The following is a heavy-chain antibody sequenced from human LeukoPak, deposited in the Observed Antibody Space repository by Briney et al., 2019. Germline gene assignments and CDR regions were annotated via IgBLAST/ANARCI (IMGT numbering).Heavy chain of an antibody. CDR1: GFTFSNSG. Sequence: GGSLRLSCAASGFTFSNSGMHWVRQAPGKGLEWVSSISSISSYIYYADSVKGRFTISRDNAKNSLYLQMDSLRAEDTAVYYCARDPSGSYYPRVSGALDIWGQGTMVTVSS. CDR2: ISSISSYI. J-gene: IGHJ3*02. CDR3: ARDPSGSYYPRVSGALDI. V-gene: IGHV3-21*01. D-gene: IGHD1-26*01.